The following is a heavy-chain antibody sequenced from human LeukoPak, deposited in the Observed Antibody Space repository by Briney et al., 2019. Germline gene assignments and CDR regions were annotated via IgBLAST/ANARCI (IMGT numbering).Heavy chain of an antibody. J-gene: IGHJ4*02. D-gene: IGHD3-10*01. CDR1: GGSISSYY. CDR3: ARGRITMVRGVIKAVSADFDY. CDR2: IYYSGST. Sequence: SETLSLTCTVSGGSISSYYWSWIRQPPGKGLEWIGYIYYSGSTNYNPSLKSRVTISVDTSKNQFSLKLSSVTAADTAVYYCARGRITMVRGVIKAVSADFDYWGQGTLVTVSS. V-gene: IGHV4-59*12.